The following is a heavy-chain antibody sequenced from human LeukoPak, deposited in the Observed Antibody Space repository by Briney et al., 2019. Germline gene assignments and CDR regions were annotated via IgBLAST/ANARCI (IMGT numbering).Heavy chain of an antibody. J-gene: IGHJ5*02. V-gene: IGHV3-23*01. CDR1: GFTFSSYA. Sequence: GGSLRLSCAGSGFTFSSYAMSWVRQAPGKELEWVSAISGSGDSTYYADSMKGRFTSSRDNSKNTLYLQMSSLRAEDTAIYYCAREASDWPNNWFDTWGQGTLVTVSS. CDR2: ISGSGDST. CDR3: AREASDWPNNWFDT. D-gene: IGHD2-21*02.